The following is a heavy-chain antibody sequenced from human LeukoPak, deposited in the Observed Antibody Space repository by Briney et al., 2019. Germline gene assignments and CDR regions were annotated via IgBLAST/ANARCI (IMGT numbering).Heavy chain of an antibody. CDR1: GSTFSNAW. D-gene: IGHD3-9*01. CDR2: ISYSGST. J-gene: IGHJ6*02. Sequence: GSLRLSCAASGSTFSNAWMSWVRQAPGKGLEWIGYISYSGSTNYNPSLKSRVTISVDTSKYQFSLKLSSVTAADTAVYYCARDQFDWSHYYYGMDVWGQGTTVTVSS. V-gene: IGHV4-59*12. CDR3: ARDQFDWSHYYYGMDV.